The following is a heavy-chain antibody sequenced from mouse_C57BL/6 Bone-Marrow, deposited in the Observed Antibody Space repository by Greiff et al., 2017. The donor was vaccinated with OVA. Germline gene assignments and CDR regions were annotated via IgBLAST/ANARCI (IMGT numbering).Heavy chain of an antibody. CDR2: IWSDGST. CDR1: GFSLTSYG. V-gene: IGHV2-6-1*01. D-gene: IGHD1-2*01. CDR3: ARHGITTDYYAMDY. J-gene: IGHJ4*01. Sequence: VKLMESGPGLVAPSQSLSITCTVSGFSLTSYGVHWVRQPPGKGLEWLVVIWSDGSTTYNSALKSRLSISKDNSKSQVFLKMNSLQTDDTAMYYCARHGITTDYYAMDYWGQGTSVTVSS.